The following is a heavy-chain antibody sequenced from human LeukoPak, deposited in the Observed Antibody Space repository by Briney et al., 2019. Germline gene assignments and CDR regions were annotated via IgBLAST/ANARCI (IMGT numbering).Heavy chain of an antibody. CDR2: IKSQADGGTT. J-gene: IGHJ5*01. V-gene: IGHV3-15*01. CDR1: GFTFSNAW. CDR3: TKDSGPTNYVAFDS. Sequence: GGSLRLSCTASGFTFSNAWMNWVRQAPGKGLEWVGRIKSQADGGTTDYAAPVTGRFTISRDNSKNTLYLQMNSLKTEDTAVYYCTKDSGPTNYVAFDSWGQGTLVTVSS. D-gene: IGHD4/OR15-4a*01.